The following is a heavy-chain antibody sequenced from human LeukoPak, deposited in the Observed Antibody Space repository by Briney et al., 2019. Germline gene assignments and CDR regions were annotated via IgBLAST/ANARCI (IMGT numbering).Heavy chain of an antibody. Sequence: ASVKVSCKASGYTFTSYYMHWVRQAPGQGLEWMGKINPSGGSTSYAQKFQGRVTMTRDTSTSTVYMELSSLRSEDTAVYYCARDEGYSGPGYWFDPWGQGTLVTVSS. D-gene: IGHD5-12*01. J-gene: IGHJ5*02. V-gene: IGHV1-46*01. CDR1: GYTFTSYY. CDR3: ARDEGYSGPGYWFDP. CDR2: INPSGGST.